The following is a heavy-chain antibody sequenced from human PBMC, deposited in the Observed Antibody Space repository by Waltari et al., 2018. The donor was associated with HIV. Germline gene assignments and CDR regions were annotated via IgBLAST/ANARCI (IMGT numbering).Heavy chain of an antibody. D-gene: IGHD2-15*01. CDR2: INAGNGNT. V-gene: IGHV1-3*01. Sequence: QVQLVQSGAEVKKPGASVKVSCKASGYTFTSYAMHWVRQAPGQRLEWMGWINAGNGNTKYSQKFQGRVTITRDTSASTAYMELSSLRSEDTAVYYCARGDAVAATYYYYMDVWGKGTTVTVSS. CDR3: ARGDAVAATYYYYMDV. CDR1: GYTFTSYA. J-gene: IGHJ6*03.